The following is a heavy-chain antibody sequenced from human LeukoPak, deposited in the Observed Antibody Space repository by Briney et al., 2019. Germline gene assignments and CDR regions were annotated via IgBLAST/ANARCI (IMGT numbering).Heavy chain of an antibody. J-gene: IGHJ4*02. CDR1: GGTFSSYA. D-gene: IGHD2-8*01. CDR3: ARVRGGYCTKGVCPSYYFDY. V-gene: IGHV1-69*05. CDR2: IIPIFGTA. Sequence: SVKVSCKASGGTFSSYAISWVRQAPGQGLEWMGGIIPIFGTANYAQKFQGRVTITTDESTSTAYMELSSLRSEDTAVYYCARVRGGYCTKGVCPSYYFDYWGQGTLVTVSS.